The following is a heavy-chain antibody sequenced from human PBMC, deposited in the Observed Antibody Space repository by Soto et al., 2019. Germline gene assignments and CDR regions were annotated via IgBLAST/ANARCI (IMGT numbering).Heavy chain of an antibody. V-gene: IGHV1-18*04. CDR3: ARGRGYSLIPVVDDAVDV. CDR2: ITTYNGDT. J-gene: IGHJ3*01. CDR1: GYSFATYG. Sequence: QVQLVQSGAEVKKPGASVKVSCKASGYSFATYGFSWVRQAPGQGLEWLGRITTYNGDTNYAQNFQGRLTMTTDTSTGTTYMELRSLRSDDTAVYYCARGRGYSLIPVVDDAVDVWGQGTLVTVSS. D-gene: IGHD5-12*01.